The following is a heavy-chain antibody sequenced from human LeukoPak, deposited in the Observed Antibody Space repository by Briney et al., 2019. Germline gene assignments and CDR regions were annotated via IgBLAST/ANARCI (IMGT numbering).Heavy chain of an antibody. Sequence: GGSLRLSCAASGFTFSSYAMHWVRQAPGKGLEWVAVISYDGSNKYYADSVKGRFTISRDNSKNTLYLQMNSLRAEDTAVHYCARVGFGYDYVWGSYTIDYWGQGTLVTVSS. CDR3: ARVGFGYDYVWGSYTIDY. J-gene: IGHJ4*02. CDR2: ISYDGSNK. D-gene: IGHD3-16*01. CDR1: GFTFSSYA. V-gene: IGHV3-30*01.